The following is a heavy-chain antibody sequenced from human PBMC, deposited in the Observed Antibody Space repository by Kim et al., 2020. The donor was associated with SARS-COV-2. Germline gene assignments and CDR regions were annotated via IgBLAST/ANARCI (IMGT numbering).Heavy chain of an antibody. CDR3: ARDSPPDYYDSSGYYYGMDV. CDR1: GFTVSSNY. Sequence: GGSLRLSCAASGFTVSSNYMSWVRQAPGKGLEWVSVIYSGGSTYYADSVKGRFTISRDNSKNTLYLQMNSLRAEDTAVYYCARDSPPDYYDSSGYYYGMDVWGQGTTVTVSS. V-gene: IGHV3-53*01. D-gene: IGHD3-22*01. CDR2: IYSGGST. J-gene: IGHJ6*02.